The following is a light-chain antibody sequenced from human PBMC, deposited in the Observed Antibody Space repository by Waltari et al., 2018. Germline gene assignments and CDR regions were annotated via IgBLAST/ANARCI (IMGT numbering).Light chain of an antibody. CDR3: ASYTSANTVL. V-gene: IGLV2-14*03. Sequence: QSGLTQPASVSESPGQSITIPCTGTRIDIGYYNFVSWSPQHPGKALKLVIFDVSRWPSGVSHRFSGSKSGNTASLTISGLQAEDEAAYYCASYTSANTVLFGGGTKVTVL. J-gene: IGLJ2*01. CDR2: DVS. CDR1: RIDIGYYNF.